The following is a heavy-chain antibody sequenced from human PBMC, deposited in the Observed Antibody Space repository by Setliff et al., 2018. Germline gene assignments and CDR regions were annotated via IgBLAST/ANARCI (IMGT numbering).Heavy chain of an antibody. J-gene: IGHJ4*02. Sequence: GESLKISCKGSGYSFTDYWIGWVRLMPGKGLEWMGIIYPGDSDTRYSPSFQGQVTFSADKSISTAYLQWSSLKASGTATYYCARVVGADGIGIDYWGQGTVVTVSS. V-gene: IGHV5-51*01. CDR2: IYPGDSDT. CDR3: ARVVGADGIGIDY. D-gene: IGHD2-15*01. CDR1: GYSFTDYW.